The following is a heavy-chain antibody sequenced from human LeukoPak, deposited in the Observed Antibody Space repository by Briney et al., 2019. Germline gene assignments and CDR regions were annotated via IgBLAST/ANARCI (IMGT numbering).Heavy chain of an antibody. CDR1: GYTFTGYY. D-gene: IGHD2-2*01. CDR3: ARHPRDIVVVPAAMETTNWFDP. CDR2: INPNSGGT. V-gene: IGHV1-2*06. Sequence: ASVKVSCKASGYTFTGYYMHWVRQAPGQGLEWMGRINPNSGGTNYAQKFQVRVTMTRDTSISTAYMELSRLRSDDTAVYYCARHPRDIVVVPAAMETTNWFDPWGQGTLVTVSS. J-gene: IGHJ5*02.